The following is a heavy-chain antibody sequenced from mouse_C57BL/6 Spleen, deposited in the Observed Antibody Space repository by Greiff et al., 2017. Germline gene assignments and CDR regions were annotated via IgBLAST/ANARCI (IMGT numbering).Heavy chain of an antibody. CDR1: GYAFSSYW. V-gene: IGHV1-80*01. D-gene: IGHD2-4*01. CDR2: IYPGDGDT. J-gene: IGHJ3*01. CDR3: ARVEGDYGLAY. Sequence: LVESGAELVKPGASVKISCKASGYAFSSYWMNWVKQRPGKGLEWIGQIYPGDGDTNYNGKFKGKATLTADKSSSTAYMQLSSLTSEDSAVYFCARVEGDYGLAYWGQGTLVTVSA.